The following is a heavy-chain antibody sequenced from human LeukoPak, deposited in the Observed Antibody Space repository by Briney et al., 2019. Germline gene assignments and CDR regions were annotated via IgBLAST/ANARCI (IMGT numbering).Heavy chain of an antibody. D-gene: IGHD2-2*02. CDR3: AREGYPPYQLLYGYYYYYYMDV. Sequence: GGSLRLSCAASGFTFSSYGMHWVRQAPGKGLEWVAVISYDGSNKYYADSVKGRFTISRDNSKNTLYLQMNSLRAEDTAVYYCAREGYPPYQLLYGYYYYYYMDVWGKGTTVTVSS. J-gene: IGHJ6*03. V-gene: IGHV3-30*03. CDR1: GFTFSSYG. CDR2: ISYDGSNK.